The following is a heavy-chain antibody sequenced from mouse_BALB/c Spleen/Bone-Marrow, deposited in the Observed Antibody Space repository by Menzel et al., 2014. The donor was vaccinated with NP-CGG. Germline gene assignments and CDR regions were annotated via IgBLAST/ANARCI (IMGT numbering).Heavy chain of an antibody. CDR3: VRKYGKGGDY. V-gene: IGHV1-61*01. CDR1: GYTFTGYW. CDR2: IDPSDSET. D-gene: IGHD2-10*02. Sequence: QVQLQQSGAELVRPGASVKLSCKASGYTFTGYWMNWVKQRPGQGLEWIGMIDPSDSETHYSEMFKDKATLTVDKSSSTVYTQFSGLTSEDSAVYYCVRKYGKGGDYWGQGTTLTVSS. J-gene: IGHJ2*01.